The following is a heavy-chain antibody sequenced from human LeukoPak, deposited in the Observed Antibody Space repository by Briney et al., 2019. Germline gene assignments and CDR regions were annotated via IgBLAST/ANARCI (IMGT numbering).Heavy chain of an antibody. V-gene: IGHV1-46*01. CDR1: GYTFTSYY. CDR3: ASSTTVVTPLDY. CDR2: INPSGGST. D-gene: IGHD4-23*01. J-gene: IGHJ4*02. Sequence: ASVKVSCKASGYTFTSYYMRWVRQAPGQGLEWMGIINPSGGSTSYAQKFQGRVTMTRDTSTSTVYMELSSLRSEDTAVYYCASSTTVVTPLDYWGQGTLVTVSS.